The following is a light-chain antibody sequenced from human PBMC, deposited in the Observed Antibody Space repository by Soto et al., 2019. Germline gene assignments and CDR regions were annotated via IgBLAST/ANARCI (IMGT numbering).Light chain of an antibody. V-gene: IGKV3-15*01. CDR2: DTS. Sequence: EIVVTQSPATLSVSPGERATLSCRASQSLSSNLAWYQQKPGQAPRLLMYDTSTSATDIPARFSGSGSGTEFTLTISSLQSEDFAVYYCQQYNNWQYTFGQGTKLEI. J-gene: IGKJ2*01. CDR1: QSLSSN. CDR3: QQYNNWQYT.